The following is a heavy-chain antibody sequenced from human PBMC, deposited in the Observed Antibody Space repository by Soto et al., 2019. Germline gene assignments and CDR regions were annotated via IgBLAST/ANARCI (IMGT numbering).Heavy chain of an antibody. CDR2: ISSSSGYI. Sequence: GGSLRLSCAASGFTFSSYSMNWVRQAPGKGLEWVSSISSSSGYIYYADSVKGRFTISGDNAKNSLYLQMNSLRAEDTAVYYCARVKLGYCISTSCYHDYWGQGTLVTVSS. CDR1: GFTFSSYS. D-gene: IGHD2-2*01. V-gene: IGHV3-21*01. CDR3: ARVKLGYCISTSCYHDY. J-gene: IGHJ4*02.